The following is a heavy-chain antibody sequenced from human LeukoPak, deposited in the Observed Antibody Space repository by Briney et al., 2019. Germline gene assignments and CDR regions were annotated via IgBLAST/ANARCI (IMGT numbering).Heavy chain of an antibody. CDR1: GASLRSYY. CDR3: ARDISDSSGYYRHFDY. D-gene: IGHD3-22*01. Sequence: SETLSLTCTVSGASLRSYYWSWIRQPPGKGLQWIGNIYYSGSTNYNPSLKSRVTISADTSKNQFSLKLSSVTAADTAVYYCARDISDSSGYYRHFDYWGQGTLVTVSS. V-gene: IGHV4-59*01. J-gene: IGHJ4*02. CDR2: IYYSGST.